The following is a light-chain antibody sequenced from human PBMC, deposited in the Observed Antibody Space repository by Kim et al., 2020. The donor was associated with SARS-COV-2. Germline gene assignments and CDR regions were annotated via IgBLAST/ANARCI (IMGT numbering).Light chain of an antibody. V-gene: IGLV3-19*01. CDR3: VSRDSSGNRCV. Sequence: ALGQTANITCQGGSRRIYYASWYQQKPGQGHALVIFGKNNRTSGIADRFCGSNSGDTTSLTISGTQAEDDADYYCVSRDSSGNRCVFGPGTKVTVL. CDR2: GKN. CDR1: SRRIYY. J-gene: IGLJ1*01.